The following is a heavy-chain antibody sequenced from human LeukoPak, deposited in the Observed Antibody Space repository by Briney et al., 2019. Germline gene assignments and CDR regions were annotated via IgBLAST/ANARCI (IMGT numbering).Heavy chain of an antibody. CDR3: ARGRDGYKD. CDR1: GFTFSSYG. Sequence: GGSLRLSCAASGFTFSSYGMHWVGQAAGKGREWVANIKQDGSEKYYVDSVKGRFTISRDNAKNSLYLQMNRPRAEDTAVYYCARGRDGYKDWGQGTLVTVSS. D-gene: IGHD5-24*01. J-gene: IGHJ4*02. V-gene: IGHV3-7*04. CDR2: IKQDGSEK.